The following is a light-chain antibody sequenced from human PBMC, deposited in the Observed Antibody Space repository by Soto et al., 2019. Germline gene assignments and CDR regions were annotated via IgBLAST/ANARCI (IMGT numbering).Light chain of an antibody. J-gene: IGLJ3*02. V-gene: IGLV2-8*01. CDR1: SSDVGAYNY. Sequence: QSALTQPPSASGSPGQSVTISCTGTSSDVGAYNYVSWYQQHAGKAPKLVTYEVTKRPSGVPDRFSGSKSANTASLTVSGLQAEDEADYYCSSFASSNTWVFGGGTQLTVL. CDR3: SSFASSNTWV. CDR2: EVT.